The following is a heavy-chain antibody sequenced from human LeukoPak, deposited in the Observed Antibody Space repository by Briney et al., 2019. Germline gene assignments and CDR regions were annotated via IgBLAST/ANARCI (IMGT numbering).Heavy chain of an antibody. CDR1: GFTFSSYG. J-gene: IGHJ3*02. CDR3: TVHLMGAFDI. D-gene: IGHD2-8*01. V-gene: IGHV3-73*01. Sequence: GGSLRLSCATSGFTFSSYGINWVRQAPGKGLEWVGRIRSKANSYATAYAASVKGRFTISRDDSKNTAYLQMNSLKTEDTAVYYCTVHLMGAFDIWGQGTMVTVSS. CDR2: IRSKANSYAT.